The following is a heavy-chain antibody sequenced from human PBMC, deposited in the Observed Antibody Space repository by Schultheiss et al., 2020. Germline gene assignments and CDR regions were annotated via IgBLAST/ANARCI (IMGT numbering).Heavy chain of an antibody. CDR3: ARLSRVEMATSDFDY. CDR1: GGSISSYY. Sequence: ETLSLTCTVSGGSISSYYWSWIRQPAGKGLEYVSAISSNGGSTYYADSVKGRFTISRENAKDSVYLQMNSLRAEDTAVYYCARLSRVEMATSDFDYWGQGTLVTVSS. D-gene: IGHD5-24*01. J-gene: IGHJ4*02. V-gene: IGHV3-64*04. CDR2: ISSNGGST.